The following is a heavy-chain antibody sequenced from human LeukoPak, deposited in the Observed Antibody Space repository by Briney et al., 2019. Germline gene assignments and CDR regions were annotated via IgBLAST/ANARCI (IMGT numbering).Heavy chain of an antibody. J-gene: IGHJ6*03. CDR1: EFTFSSYA. CDR2: MSYNGGRV. D-gene: IGHD4-17*01. V-gene: IGHV3-23*01. CDR3: GKDQGNGDYYRNYYYMEV. Sequence: PGGSLRLSCVASEFTFSSYAVSWVRRAPGKGLEWVSFMSYNGGRVHYADSVKGRFTISRDKSRNTVYLQMNSLRAEDTAVYYCGKDQGNGDYYRNYYYMEVWGKGTTVIVSS.